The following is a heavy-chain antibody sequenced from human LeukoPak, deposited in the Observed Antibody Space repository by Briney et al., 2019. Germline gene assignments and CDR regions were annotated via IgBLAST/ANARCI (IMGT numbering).Heavy chain of an antibody. CDR3: ARANFLYCSSTTCLFDY. Sequence: ASVKVSCKASGYTFTDYYLHWVRQAPGQGFEWMGWINPNSGDTNYAQKFQGRVTMTRDTFISTAHMEMSRLRSDDTAVYYCARANFLYCSSTTCLFDYWGQGTLVTVSS. CDR2: INPNSGDT. V-gene: IGHV1-2*02. J-gene: IGHJ4*02. D-gene: IGHD2-2*01. CDR1: GYTFTDYY.